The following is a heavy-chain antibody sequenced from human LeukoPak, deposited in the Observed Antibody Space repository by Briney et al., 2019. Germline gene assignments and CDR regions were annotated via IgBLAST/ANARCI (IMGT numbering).Heavy chain of an antibody. CDR3: ARAGHCSGGSCYLDYFDY. CDR2: TYYNGNT. Sequence: SETLSLTCTVSGVSISTSSYYWGWIRQPPGKGLEWIGSTYYNGNTYYNPSLRSRVTISVDTSENQFSLKLNSVTAADTAVYYCARAGHCSGGSCYLDYFDYWGQGTLVTVSS. CDR1: GVSISTSSYY. J-gene: IGHJ4*02. D-gene: IGHD2-15*01. V-gene: IGHV4-39*01.